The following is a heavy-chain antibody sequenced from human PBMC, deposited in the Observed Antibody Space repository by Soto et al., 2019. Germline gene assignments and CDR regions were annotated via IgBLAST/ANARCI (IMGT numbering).Heavy chain of an antibody. CDR1: GLSLSTSGEG. Sequence: QITLKESGPTLVKPTQTLTLTCTFSGLSLSTSGEGVGWIRQPPGKALEWLVLIYWDDDKHYSPSLKSRLTITKDTSKNQVVLTMTNSDPVDTATYYCAHRLYSFYFGSGSYEGFDYWGQGTLVTVSS. J-gene: IGHJ4*02. V-gene: IGHV2-5*02. CDR3: AHRLYSFYFGSGSYEGFDY. CDR2: IYWDDDK. D-gene: IGHD3-10*01.